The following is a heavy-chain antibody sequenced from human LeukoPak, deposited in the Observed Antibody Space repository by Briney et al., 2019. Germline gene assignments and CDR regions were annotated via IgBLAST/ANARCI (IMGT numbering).Heavy chain of an antibody. D-gene: IGHD3-22*01. Sequence: PSETLSLTCAVYDGSFSGYYWSWIRQPPGKGLEWIGEINHRGSTNYNPSLKSRVTISVDTSKNQFSLKLSSVTAADTAVYYCARVADYYDSSGYYDYWGQGTLVTVSS. J-gene: IGHJ4*02. CDR1: DGSFSGYY. V-gene: IGHV4-34*01. CDR2: INHRGST. CDR3: ARVADYYDSSGYYDY.